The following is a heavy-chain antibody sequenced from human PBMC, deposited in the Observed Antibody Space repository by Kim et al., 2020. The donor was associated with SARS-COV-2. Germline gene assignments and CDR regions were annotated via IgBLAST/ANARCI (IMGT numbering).Heavy chain of an antibody. Sequence: AQKVQGRFTMTRDTSISTAYMELSRLRSDDTAVYYCAREEIAAPGRHFDYWGQGTLVTVSS. D-gene: IGHD6-13*01. J-gene: IGHJ4*02. CDR3: AREEIAAPGRHFDY. V-gene: IGHV1-2*02.